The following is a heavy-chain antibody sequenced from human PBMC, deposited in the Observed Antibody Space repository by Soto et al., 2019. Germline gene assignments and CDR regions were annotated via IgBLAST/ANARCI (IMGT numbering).Heavy chain of an antibody. J-gene: IGHJ4*01. CDR2: IYPSDSDT. D-gene: IGHD6-19*01. V-gene: IGHV5-51*01. CDR3: VRAHSSGWWGDY. CDR1: GYSFTNEW. Sequence: PGESLKISWQGSGYSFTNEWIGWVRQMPGKGLEWMGGIYPSDSDTRYSPSFQGQVTMSVDKSLSTAYLQWSSLKASDTAMYYCVRAHSSGWWGDYWGRGSLVTVSS.